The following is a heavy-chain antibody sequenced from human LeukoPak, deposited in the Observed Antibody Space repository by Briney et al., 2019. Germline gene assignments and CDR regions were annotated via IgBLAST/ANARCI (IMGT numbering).Heavy chain of an antibody. V-gene: IGHV3-30*01. D-gene: IGHD4-17*01. CDR3: AREGHGADDHSFDI. Sequence: GRTLRLSCAASRHPLQRQATHWVSHPSAKALEWVAVIPYDGRHKYYAESAKRRFSISRDNPKNTLYVQMNSLRVEDTAVYYCAREGHGADDHSFDIWGQGTMVNVP. CDR1: RHPLQRQA. J-gene: IGHJ3*02. CDR2: IPYDGRHK.